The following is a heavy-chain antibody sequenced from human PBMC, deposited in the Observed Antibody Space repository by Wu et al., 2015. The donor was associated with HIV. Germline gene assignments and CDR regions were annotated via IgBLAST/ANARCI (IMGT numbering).Heavy chain of an antibody. V-gene: IGHV1-18*01. CDR3: ARDADGIVGAEELGRYFDG. J-gene: IGHJ2*01. CDR1: GYTFTGYQ. Sequence: QVQLLQSGAEVKKPGASVKVSCKASGYTFTGYQIIWARQAPGQGLEWMGWINTYSGDTKYAQKFQGRVTLTTDTSTRTAYMELRSLRSDDTAVYYCARDADGIVGAEELGRYFDGLGPWLPGQGLL. CDR2: INTYSGDT. D-gene: IGHD1-26*01.